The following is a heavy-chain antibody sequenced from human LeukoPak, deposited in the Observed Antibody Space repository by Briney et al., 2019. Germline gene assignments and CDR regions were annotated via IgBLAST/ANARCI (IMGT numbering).Heavy chain of an antibody. D-gene: IGHD6-13*01. CDR1: GYTFTDYY. J-gene: IGHJ5*02. Sequence: ASEKVSCKASGYTFTDYYMHWVRQAPGQGLEWMGWINPNSDVTDYAQEFQGRATMTRDTSISTAYMELTRLRSDDTAVYYCARGRATAAGKGNWFDPWGQGTLVTVSS. CDR2: INPNSDVT. V-gene: IGHV1-2*02. CDR3: ARGRATAAGKGNWFDP.